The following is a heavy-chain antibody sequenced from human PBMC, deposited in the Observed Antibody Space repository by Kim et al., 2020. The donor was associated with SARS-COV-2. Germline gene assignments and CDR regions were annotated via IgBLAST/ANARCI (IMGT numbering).Heavy chain of an antibody. J-gene: IGHJ6*04. CDR2: ISGDGGST. CDR1: GFTFDDYA. Sequence: GGSLRLSCAASGFTFDDYAMHWVRQAPGKGLEWVSLISGDGGSTYYADSVKGRFTISRDNSKNSLYLQMNSLRTEDTALYYCAKDKDSNYQTDPRYIMDVWGKGTTVTVSS. CDR3: AKDKDSNYQTDPRYIMDV. V-gene: IGHV3-43*02. D-gene: IGHD4-4*01.